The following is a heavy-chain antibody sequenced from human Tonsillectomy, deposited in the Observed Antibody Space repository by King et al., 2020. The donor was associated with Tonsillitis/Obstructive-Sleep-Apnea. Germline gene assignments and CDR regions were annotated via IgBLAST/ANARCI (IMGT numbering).Heavy chain of an antibody. CDR1: GFTFSSYS. V-gene: IGHV3-21*01. CDR2: ISSSSSYI. Sequence: VQLVESGGGLVKPGGSLRLSCAASGFTFSSYSMNWVRQAPGKGLEWVSSISSSSSYIYYADSVKGRFTISRNNAKNSLYLQMNSLRAEDTAVYYCARAGIGSSSTNAFDIWGQGTMVTVSS. D-gene: IGHD6-6*01. J-gene: IGHJ3*02. CDR3: ARAGIGSSSTNAFDI.